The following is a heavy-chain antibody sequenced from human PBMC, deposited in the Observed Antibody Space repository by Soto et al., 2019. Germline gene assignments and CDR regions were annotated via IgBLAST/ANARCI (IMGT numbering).Heavy chain of an antibody. CDR3: ARVPLSGSYNNDY. Sequence: EVQLVESGGGFVQPGGSLRLSCAVSGFTFSDHYMDWVRQAPGKGLEWVGRSRNKANSYTTEYAASVKGRFTISRDDSKNSLYLQMNSLKPEDTAVYYCARVPLSGSYNNDYWGQGTLVTVSS. D-gene: IGHD1-26*01. CDR1: GFTFSDHY. V-gene: IGHV3-72*01. J-gene: IGHJ4*02. CDR2: SRNKANSYTT.